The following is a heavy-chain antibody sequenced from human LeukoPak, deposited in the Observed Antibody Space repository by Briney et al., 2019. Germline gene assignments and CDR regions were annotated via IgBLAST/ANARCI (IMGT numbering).Heavy chain of an antibody. D-gene: IGHD4-17*01. Sequence: GGSLRLSCAASGFTFSSYAMNWVRQAPGKGLEWVANIKQDGSEKYYVDSVKGRFTISRDNTKNSLYLQMNSPRVEDTAVYYCARDDTVTTRVGFIDWGQGTLVTVSS. CDR1: GFTFSSYA. CDR3: ARDDTVTTRVGFID. V-gene: IGHV3-7*01. J-gene: IGHJ4*02. CDR2: IKQDGSEK.